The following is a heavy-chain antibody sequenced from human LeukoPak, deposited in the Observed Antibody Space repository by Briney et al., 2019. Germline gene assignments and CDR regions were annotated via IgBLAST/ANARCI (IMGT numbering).Heavy chain of an antibody. CDR2: ISAYNGNT. Sequence: SVKVSCKASGYTFTSYGISWVRQAPGQGLEWMGWISAYNGNTNYAQKLQGRVTMTTDTSTSTAYMELRSLRSDDTAVYYCARASPLPYTYYDILTGSYIRVDDYWGQGTLVTVSS. D-gene: IGHD3-9*01. CDR1: GYTFTSYG. CDR3: ARASPLPYTYYDILTGSYIRVDDY. J-gene: IGHJ4*02. V-gene: IGHV1-18*01.